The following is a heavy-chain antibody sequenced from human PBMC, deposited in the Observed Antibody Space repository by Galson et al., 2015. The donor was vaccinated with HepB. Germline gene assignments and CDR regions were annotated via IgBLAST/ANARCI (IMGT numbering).Heavy chain of an antibody. J-gene: IGHJ4*02. CDR1: GFTSGDYT. Sequence: LRLSCAASGFTSGDYTVTWFRQAPGKGLEWVGYIRGKTYGETTEYAASVKGRFTFSRDDSKGIVYLRMNSLKIEDTAMYYCSGDRRGGYGPFDYWGQGTLVTVSP. CDR3: SGDRRGGYGPFDY. V-gene: IGHV3-49*03. CDR2: IRGKTYGETT. D-gene: IGHD5-12*01.